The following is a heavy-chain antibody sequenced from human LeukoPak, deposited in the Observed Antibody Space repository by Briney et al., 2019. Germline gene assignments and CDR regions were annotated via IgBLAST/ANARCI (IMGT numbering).Heavy chain of an antibody. Sequence: GASVKVSCKASGYTFTGYYMHWVRQAPGQGLEWMGWINPNSGGTNYAQKFQGRVTMTRDTSISTAYMELSRLRSDDTAVYYCAMNNFGLEGIFYYYYYGMDVWGQGTTVTVSS. D-gene: IGHD1/OR15-1a*01. CDR1: GYTFTGYY. V-gene: IGHV1-2*02. J-gene: IGHJ6*02. CDR3: AMNNFGLEGIFYYYYYGMDV. CDR2: INPNSGGT.